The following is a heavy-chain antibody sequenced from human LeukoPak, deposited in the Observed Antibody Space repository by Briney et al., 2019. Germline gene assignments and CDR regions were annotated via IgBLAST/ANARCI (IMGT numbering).Heavy chain of an antibody. CDR1: GFTFSSYS. V-gene: IGHV3-48*02. J-gene: IGHJ4*02. CDR2: ISSSSSSI. CDR3: AKDRELGIAAAGTGFDY. D-gene: IGHD6-13*01. Sequence: GGSLRLSCAASGFTFSSYSMNWVRQAPGKGLEWISYISSSSSSIYYGDSVRGRFTISRDNAKSSLYLQMNSLRDEDTAVYYCAKDRELGIAAAGTGFDYWGQGTLVTVSS.